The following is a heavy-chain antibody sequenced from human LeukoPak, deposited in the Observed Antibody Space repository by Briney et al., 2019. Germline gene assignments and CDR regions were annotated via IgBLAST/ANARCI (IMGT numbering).Heavy chain of an antibody. CDR1: GYTFTSYG. Sequence: ASVKVSCKASGYTFTSYGISWVRQAPGQGLEWMGWISGYNGDTNYAQKYQGRATMTTDTSTSTAFMELRDLRSEDTAVYYCARGGYPLLWFRELFLDYWGQGTLVTVSS. D-gene: IGHD3-10*01. J-gene: IGHJ4*02. V-gene: IGHV1-18*01. CDR2: ISGYNGDT. CDR3: ARGGYPLLWFRELFLDY.